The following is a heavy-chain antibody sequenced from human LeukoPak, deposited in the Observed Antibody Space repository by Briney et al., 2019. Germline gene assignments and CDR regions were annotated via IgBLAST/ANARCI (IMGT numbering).Heavy chain of an antibody. V-gene: IGHV3-7*01. CDR2: MNRDGSAK. Sequence: QTGGSLRLSCAASGFTFSDSWMSWVRQAPGKGLEWVANMNRDGSAKGYVDSVKGRFTISRDNARNSLYLQMSSLRPEDTAVYYCATYTHWVAGDVWGQGTTVTVSS. CDR3: ATYTHWVAGDV. J-gene: IGHJ6*02. D-gene: IGHD3-16*01. CDR1: GFTFSDSW.